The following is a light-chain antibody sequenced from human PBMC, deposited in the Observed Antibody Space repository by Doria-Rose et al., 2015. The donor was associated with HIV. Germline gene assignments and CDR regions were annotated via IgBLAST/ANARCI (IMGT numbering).Light chain of an antibody. CDR3: HQYGTSWT. V-gene: IGKV3-20*01. CDR1: QSFSSTY. Sequence: EIVLTQSPGTLSLSPGERATLSCRASQSFSSTYLGWYQQKPGQAPSLLIYDGSTRATGIPDRSSASGSGTDFTLTINRLEPEDFALYYCHQYGTSWTFGQGTKVEI. J-gene: IGKJ1*01. CDR2: DGS.